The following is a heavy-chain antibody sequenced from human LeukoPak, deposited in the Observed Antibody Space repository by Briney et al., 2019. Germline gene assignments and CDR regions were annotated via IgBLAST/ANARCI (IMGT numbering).Heavy chain of an antibody. V-gene: IGHV1-24*01. CDR1: GHTLSQLS. CDR3: ATGHYYGSGRLPQAMDV. J-gene: IGHJ6*04. Sequence: ASVKVSCKGSGHTLSQLSIHWVRPGPGRGRAGIGVIDSEDVETIYAQKFQGRVTMTEDTSIETTYMELTSLTSEDTAVYYCATGHYYGSGRLPQAMDVWGKGTTVTISS. CDR2: IDSEDVET. D-gene: IGHD3-10*01.